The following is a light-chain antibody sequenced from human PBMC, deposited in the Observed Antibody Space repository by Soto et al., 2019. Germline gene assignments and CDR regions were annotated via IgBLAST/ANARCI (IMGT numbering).Light chain of an antibody. J-gene: IGKJ3*01. CDR2: DAS. CDR1: QSISIW. CDR3: QQYNSYSFT. Sequence: DIQMTQSPSTLSASVGDRVTITCRASQSISIWLAWYQQKPGGAPKLLIYDASSLESGVPSRFSGSGSGTEFTLTISSLQPDDFATYYCQQYNSYSFTFGPGTKVDIK. V-gene: IGKV1-5*01.